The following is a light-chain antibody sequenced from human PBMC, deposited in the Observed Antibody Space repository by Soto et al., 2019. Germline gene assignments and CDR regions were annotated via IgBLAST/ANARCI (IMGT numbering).Light chain of an antibody. CDR2: WAS. CDR3: QQYHSAPQS. J-gene: IGKJ1*01. CDR1: QSVLYSPNNKNY. Sequence: DIVMTQSPDSLAVSLGERATINCKSSQSVLYSPNNKNYLAWYQQKPGQPPKLLIYWASTRESGVPDRFSGSGSGTDFTLTISSLQAEDVAFYYCQQYHSAPQSFCQWTKVEIK. V-gene: IGKV4-1*01.